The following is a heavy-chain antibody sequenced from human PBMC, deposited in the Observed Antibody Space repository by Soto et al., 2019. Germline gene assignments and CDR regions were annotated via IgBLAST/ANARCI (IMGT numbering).Heavy chain of an antibody. D-gene: IGHD6-13*01. CDR3: ARGLIAAAGTQHFDY. CDR1: GGSFSGYY. V-gene: IGHV4-34*01. J-gene: IGHJ4*02. Sequence: SETLSLTCAVYGGSFSGYYWSWIRQPPGKGLEWIGEINHSGSTNYNPSLKSRVTISVDTSKNQFSLKLSSVTAADTAVYYCARGLIAAAGTQHFDYWGQGTLVTVSS. CDR2: INHSGST.